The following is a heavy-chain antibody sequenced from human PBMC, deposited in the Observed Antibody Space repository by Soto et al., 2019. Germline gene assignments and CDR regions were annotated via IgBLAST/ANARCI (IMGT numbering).Heavy chain of an antibody. CDR2: IYYSGST. J-gene: IGHJ4*02. CDR1: GGSISGYY. Sequence: QVQLQESGPGLVRPSETLSLICTVSGGSISGYYWNWIRQPPGQGLEWIGYIYYSGSTNYNPSLESRVPISLDMSKNQFSLELNSVTAADTAVYSCARGCSGGSTDFWGQGTLVTVSS. D-gene: IGHD3-10*01. CDR3: ARGCSGGSTDF. V-gene: IGHV4-59*01.